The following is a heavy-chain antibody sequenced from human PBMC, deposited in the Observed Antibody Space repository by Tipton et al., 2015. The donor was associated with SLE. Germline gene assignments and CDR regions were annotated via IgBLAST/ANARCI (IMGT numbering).Heavy chain of an antibody. V-gene: IGHV3-30*04. Sequence: SLRLSCAASGFTFSSYAMHWVRQAPGKGLEWVAVISYDGSNKYYADSVKGRFTISRDNSKNTLYLQMNSLRAEDTAIYYCAKDQGGYCFGGSCYPKFDYWGHGTLVTVSS. CDR1: GFTFSSYA. CDR2: ISYDGSNK. CDR3: AKDQGGYCFGGSCYPKFDY. D-gene: IGHD2-15*01. J-gene: IGHJ4*01.